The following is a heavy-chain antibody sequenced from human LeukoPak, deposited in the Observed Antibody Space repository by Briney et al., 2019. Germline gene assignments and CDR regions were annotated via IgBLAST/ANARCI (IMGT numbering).Heavy chain of an antibody. D-gene: IGHD6-13*01. CDR3: ARWAQQLVSGGFDP. J-gene: IGHJ5*02. CDR2: INHSVST. CDR1: GGSFSGYY. Sequence: PSETLSLTCAVYGGSFSGYYWSWIRHPPGKGREWIGEINHSVSTNYNPSLKSRVTISVEASKNQFYLKLSSVTAADTAVYYCARWAQQLVSGGFDPWGQGTLVTVSS. V-gene: IGHV4-34*01.